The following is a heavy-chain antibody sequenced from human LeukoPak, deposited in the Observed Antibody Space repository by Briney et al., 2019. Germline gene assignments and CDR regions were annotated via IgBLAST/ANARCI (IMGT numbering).Heavy chain of an antibody. CDR3: ARDLLLAAADPYVHSYYFDY. D-gene: IGHD6-13*01. CDR2: INAGNGNT. J-gene: IGHJ4*02. Sequence: ASVKVSCKASGYTFTSYDMHWVRQAPGQRLEWMGWINAGNGNTKYSQKFQGRVTITRDTSASTAYMELSSLRSEDTAVYYCARDLLLAAADPYVHSYYFDYWGQGTLVTVSS. CDR1: GYTFTSYD. V-gene: IGHV1-3*01.